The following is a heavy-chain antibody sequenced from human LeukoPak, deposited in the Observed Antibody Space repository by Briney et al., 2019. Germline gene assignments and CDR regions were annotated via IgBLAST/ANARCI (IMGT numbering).Heavy chain of an antibody. CDR1: GFTFSSYA. V-gene: IGHV3-23*01. CDR3: ASPRGYCSSTSCYAGDWYFDL. Sequence: GGSLRLSCAASGFTFSSYAMSWVRQAPGKGLEWVSAISGSGGSTYYADSVKGRFTISRDNSKNTLYLQMNSLRAEDTAVYYCASPRGYCSSTSCYAGDWYFDLWGRGTLVTASS. J-gene: IGHJ2*01. D-gene: IGHD2-2*01. CDR2: ISGSGGST.